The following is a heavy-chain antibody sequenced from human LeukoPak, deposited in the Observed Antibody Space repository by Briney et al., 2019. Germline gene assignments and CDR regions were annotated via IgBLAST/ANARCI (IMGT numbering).Heavy chain of an antibody. D-gene: IGHD1-26*01. J-gene: IGHJ3*02. V-gene: IGHV1-69*13. CDR2: IIPIFGTA. CDR3: ARNLGGSYLRAFDI. CDR1: AGTFSIYA. Sequence: ASVKVSCKASAGTFSIYAISWVRQAPGQGLEWMGGIIPIFGTANYAQKFQGRVTITADESTSTAYMELSSLRSEDTAVYYCARNLGGSYLRAFDIWGQGTMVTVSS.